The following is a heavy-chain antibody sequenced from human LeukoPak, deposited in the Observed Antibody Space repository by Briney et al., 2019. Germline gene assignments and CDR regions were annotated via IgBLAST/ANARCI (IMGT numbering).Heavy chain of an antibody. V-gene: IGHV3-48*01. CDR1: GFTFSSYS. CDR3: AKAGAAMVRGVIYDYFDY. Sequence: GGSLRLSCAASGFTFSSYSMNWVRQAPGKGLEWVSYIGSNISTIYYADSVKGRFTISRDNSKNTLYLQMNSLRAEDTAVYYCAKAGAAMVRGVIYDYFDYWGQGTLVTVSS. D-gene: IGHD3-10*01. J-gene: IGHJ4*02. CDR2: IGSNISTI.